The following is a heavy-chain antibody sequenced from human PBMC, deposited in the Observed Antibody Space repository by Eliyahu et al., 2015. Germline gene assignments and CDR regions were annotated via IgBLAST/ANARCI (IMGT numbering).Heavy chain of an antibody. V-gene: IGHV1-69*01. CDR2: IIPLFGTP. CDR1: RDTFTKYA. J-gene: IGHJ6*02. D-gene: IGHD3-9*01. CDR3: ARGYYDLVTRYTYGATYYYNSMDV. Sequence: EVKRPGSSLKVSCKASRDTFTKYAISWVRQAPGQGLEWVGGIIPLFGTPNYAQKFQDRVTITADESTTTAYLDLSRLTSEDTAVYFCARGYYDLVTRYTYGATYYYNSMDVWGQGTTVTVSS.